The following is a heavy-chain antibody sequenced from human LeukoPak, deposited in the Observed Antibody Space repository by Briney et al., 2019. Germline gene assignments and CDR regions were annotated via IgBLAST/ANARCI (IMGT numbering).Heavy chain of an antibody. CDR3: AKDPVYSGSYKLQSYYFDY. Sequence: KPGGSLRLSCAASGFTFSNYSMNWVRQAPGKGLEWVSSISSSSSYIYYADSVKGRFTISRDNAKNSLYLQMNSLRAEDTAVYYCAKDPVYSGSYKLQSYYFDYWGQGTLVTVSS. J-gene: IGHJ4*02. D-gene: IGHD1-26*01. CDR2: ISSSSSYI. CDR1: GFTFSNYS. V-gene: IGHV3-21*04.